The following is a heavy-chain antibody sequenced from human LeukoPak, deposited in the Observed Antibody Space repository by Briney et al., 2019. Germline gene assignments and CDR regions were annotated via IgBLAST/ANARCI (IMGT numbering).Heavy chain of an antibody. V-gene: IGHV4-34*01. CDR2: INPSGST. J-gene: IGHJ3*02. CDR1: GGSFSGYY. CDR3: AREVSSDAFDI. Sequence: SETLSLTCAVYGGSFSGYYWSWIRQPPGKGLEWIGEINPSGSTKYNPSLKSRVTISVDTSKNQFSLRLNSVTAVDTAMYYCAREVSSDAFDIWGQGTMVTVSS.